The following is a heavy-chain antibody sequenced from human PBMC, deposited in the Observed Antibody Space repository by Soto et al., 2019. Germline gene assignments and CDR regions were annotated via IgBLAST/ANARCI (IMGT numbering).Heavy chain of an antibody. J-gene: IGHJ5*01. CDR1: ALTFDAYD. Sequence: QVQLVESGGGVVHPGGSLKLSCTTSALTFDAYDMHWVRQAPGKGLEWVALIRYDGSAQFYGDSVRGRFSVSRDNSKNTLYLQLNSLRTDDTAFYFCVKQFPGRENWFESWGPGTLVTVSS. V-gene: IGHV3-33*03. CDR2: IRYDGSAQ. D-gene: IGHD2-21*01. CDR3: VKQFPGRENWFES.